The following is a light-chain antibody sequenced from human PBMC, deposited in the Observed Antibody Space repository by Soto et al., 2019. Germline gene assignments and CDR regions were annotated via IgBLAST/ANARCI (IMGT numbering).Light chain of an antibody. Sequence: SYELTQPPSVAVAPGKTARITCGGNNIGSKSVHWYQQKPGQAPVLVIYYDSDRPSGIPERFSGSNSGNTATLTISRVEAGDAADYYCQVWDSSSDPVVFGGGTKLTVL. J-gene: IGLJ2*01. V-gene: IGLV3-21*04. CDR2: YDS. CDR1: NIGSKS. CDR3: QVWDSSSDPVV.